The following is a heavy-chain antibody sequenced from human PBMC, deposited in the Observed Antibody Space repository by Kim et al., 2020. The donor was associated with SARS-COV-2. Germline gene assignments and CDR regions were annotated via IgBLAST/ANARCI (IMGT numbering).Heavy chain of an antibody. CDR3: AREERGEDYFDY. V-gene: IGHV3-30*01. D-gene: IGHD1-1*01. Sequence: YYADSWKGRFTISRDNAKNTLYLQMNSLGAEDTAVYYCAREERGEDYFDYWGQGTLVTVSS. J-gene: IGHJ4*02.